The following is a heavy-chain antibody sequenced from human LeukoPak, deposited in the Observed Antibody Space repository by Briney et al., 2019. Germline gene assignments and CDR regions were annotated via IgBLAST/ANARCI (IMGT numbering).Heavy chain of an antibody. J-gene: IGHJ4*02. V-gene: IGHV1-18*01. CDR1: GYTFTSYG. CDR2: ISAYNGNT. Sequence: ASVKVSCKASGYTFTSYGISWVRQAPGQGLEWMGWISAYNGNTNYAQKLQGRVTMTTDTSTSTAYMELRSLRSDDTAVYYCARSLIPYDSSGYYPLDYWGQGTLVTVSS. CDR3: ARSLIPYDSSGYYPLDY. D-gene: IGHD3-22*01.